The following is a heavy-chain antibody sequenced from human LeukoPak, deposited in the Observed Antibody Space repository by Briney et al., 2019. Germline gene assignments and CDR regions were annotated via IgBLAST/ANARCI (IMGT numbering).Heavy chain of an antibody. CDR1: GFTFSSYE. CDR2: ISSSGSTI. J-gene: IGHJ6*02. V-gene: IGHV3-48*03. Sequence: GGSLRLSCAASGFTFSSYEMNWVRQAPGKGVEWVSYISSSGSTIYYADSVKGRFTISRDNAKNSLYLQMNSLRAEDTAVYYCARGPSPPHYDYVWGSYRPTYYYYYGMDVWGQGTTVTVSS. D-gene: IGHD3-16*02. CDR3: ARGPSPPHYDYVWGSYRPTYYYYYGMDV.